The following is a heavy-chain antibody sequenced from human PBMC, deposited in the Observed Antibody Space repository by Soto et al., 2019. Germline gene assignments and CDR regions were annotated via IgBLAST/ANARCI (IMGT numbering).Heavy chain of an antibody. D-gene: IGHD3-10*01. CDR1: GFTFSSYW. CDR2: IKQDGSEK. J-gene: IGHJ4*02. Sequence: EVQLVESGGGLVQPGGSLRLSCAASGFTFSSYWMTWVRQAPGKGLEWVANIKQDGSEKYYVDSVKGRFTISRDNAKNSLYLQMNSLRAEDTAVYYCASYRGSGSWGVFDFWGQGTLVTVSS. CDR3: ASYRGSGSWGVFDF. V-gene: IGHV3-7*01.